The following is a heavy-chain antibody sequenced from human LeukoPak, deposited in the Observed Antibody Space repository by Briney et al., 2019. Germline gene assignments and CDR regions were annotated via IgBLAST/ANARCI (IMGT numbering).Heavy chain of an antibody. J-gene: IGHJ4*02. CDR3: ARLDSSSWYSVY. CDR1: GGSFSGYY. Sequence: SETLSLTCAVYGGSFSGYYWGWTRQPPGKGLEWIGEINHSGSTNYNPSLKSRVTISVDTSKNQFSLKLSSVTAADTAVYYCARLDSSSWYSVYWGQGTLVTVSS. CDR2: INHSGST. V-gene: IGHV4-34*01. D-gene: IGHD6-13*01.